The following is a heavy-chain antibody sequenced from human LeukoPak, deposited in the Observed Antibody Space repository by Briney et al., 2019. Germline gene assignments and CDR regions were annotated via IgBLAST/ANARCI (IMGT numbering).Heavy chain of an antibody. D-gene: IGHD2-21*01. Sequence: PGGSLRLSCAASGFTFSSHAMHWVRQAPGKGLEWLAFISWDGNVKTCADPVEGRFTISRDSPKNTLFLQMNSLRAEDTAVYYCARDLSMSYSVDYWGQGTLVTVSS. V-gene: IGHV3-30*04. CDR2: ISWDGNVK. CDR3: ARDLSMSYSVDY. CDR1: GFTFSSHA. J-gene: IGHJ4*02.